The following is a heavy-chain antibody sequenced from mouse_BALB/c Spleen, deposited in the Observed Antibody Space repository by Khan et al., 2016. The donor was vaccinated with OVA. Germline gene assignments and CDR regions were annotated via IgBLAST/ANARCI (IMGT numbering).Heavy chain of an antibody. CDR3: ARDYGSSYLFFDY. V-gene: IGHV3-2*02. Sequence: EVQLQESGPGLVKPSQSLSLTCTVTGYSITSDYAWNWIRQFPGNKLEWMAYITYSGNTGYNPSLKGRISITRDTSKNQFFLQLNSVTTEDTATSYSARDYGSSYLFFDYWGRGTTLTVSS. D-gene: IGHD1-1*01. CDR1: GYSITSDYA. J-gene: IGHJ2*01. CDR2: ITYSGNT.